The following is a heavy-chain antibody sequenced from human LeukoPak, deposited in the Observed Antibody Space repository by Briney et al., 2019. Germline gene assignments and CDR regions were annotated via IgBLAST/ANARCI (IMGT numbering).Heavy chain of an antibody. CDR3: ARYEVVAAVSGMDV. CDR1: GYTFTIYD. J-gene: IGHJ6*02. D-gene: IGHD2-15*01. Sequence: GASVKVSCKASGYTFTIYDINWVRQATGQGLEWMGWMNPNSGNTGYAQKFQGRVTMTRNTSISTAYMELSSLRSEDTAVYYCARYEVVAAVSGMDVWGQGTTVTVSS. V-gene: IGHV1-8*01. CDR2: MNPNSGNT.